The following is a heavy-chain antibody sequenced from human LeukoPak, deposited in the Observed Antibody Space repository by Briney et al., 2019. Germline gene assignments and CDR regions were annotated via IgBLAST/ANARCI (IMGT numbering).Heavy chain of an antibody. CDR1: GNTVVDYY. CDR2: INPKNGGT. V-gene: IGHV1-2*02. CDR3: AREDFYDSGSNDY. J-gene: IGHJ4*02. Sequence: ASVRVSCKLSGNTVVDYYINWMRQAPGQGLEWMGWINPKNGGTKYAQTFQGRVTMTWDPYISTASMELSSLRSEDTAVYYCAREDFYDSGSNDYWGQGTLVTVSS. D-gene: IGHD3-22*01.